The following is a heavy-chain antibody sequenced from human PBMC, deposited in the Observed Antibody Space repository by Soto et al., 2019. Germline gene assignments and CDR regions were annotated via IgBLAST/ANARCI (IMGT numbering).Heavy chain of an antibody. CDR1: GYTLTELS. D-gene: IGHD2-8*01. Sequence: QVQLVQSGAEVKKPGASVKVSCKVSGYTLTELSMHWVRQAPGKGLEWMGGFDPEDGETIYAQKFQGRVTMTEDTSKYTAYMELSSLRSEDTAVYYCAGPSYCTNGVCRSYYYYGMDVWGQGTTVTVSS. CDR3: AGPSYCTNGVCRSYYYYGMDV. CDR2: FDPEDGET. J-gene: IGHJ6*02. V-gene: IGHV1-24*01.